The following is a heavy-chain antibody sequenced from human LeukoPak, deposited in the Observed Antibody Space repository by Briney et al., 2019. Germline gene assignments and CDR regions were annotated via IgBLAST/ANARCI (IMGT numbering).Heavy chain of an antibody. J-gene: IGHJ4*02. CDR1: GFTFSSYG. CDR2: IWCEECNK. Sequence: GRSLRLSCAASGFTFSSYGTHWVRQAPGKGREWVAVIWCEECNKYYADSVKGRFTISRDNSKNTLYQQMNSLRAEDTAVYYCASNYGASVTPFGYWGQGTLVTVSS. D-gene: IGHD4-17*01. CDR3: ASNYGASVTPFGY. V-gene: IGHV3-33*01.